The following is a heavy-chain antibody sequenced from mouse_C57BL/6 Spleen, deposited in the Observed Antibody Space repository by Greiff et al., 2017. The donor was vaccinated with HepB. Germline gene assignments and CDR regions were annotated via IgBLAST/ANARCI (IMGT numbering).Heavy chain of an antibody. CDR3: ARRRFYDYAWFAY. D-gene: IGHD2-4*01. V-gene: IGHV5-6*02. CDR1: GFTFSSYG. Sequence: EVKLMESGGDLVKPGGSLKLSCAASGFTFSSYGMSWVRQTPDKRLEWVATISSGGSYTYYPDSVKGRFTISRDNAKNTLYLQMSSLKSEDTAMYYCARRRFYDYAWFAYWGQGTLVTVSA. J-gene: IGHJ3*01. CDR2: ISSGGSYT.